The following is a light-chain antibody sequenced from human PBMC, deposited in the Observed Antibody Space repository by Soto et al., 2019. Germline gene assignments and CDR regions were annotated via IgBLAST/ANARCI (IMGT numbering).Light chain of an antibody. CDR1: ESISNK. J-gene: IGKJ1*01. CDR2: GAS. Sequence: EIVMTQSPATLSVSPGERVTLSCRASESISNKLAWYQQSPGQAPRLLIYGASTRATGIPDRFSGSGSGTECTLTISSLQSEDFAVYYCQHYYNWLPWTFGQGTKVDIK. CDR3: QHYYNWLPWT. V-gene: IGKV3-15*01.